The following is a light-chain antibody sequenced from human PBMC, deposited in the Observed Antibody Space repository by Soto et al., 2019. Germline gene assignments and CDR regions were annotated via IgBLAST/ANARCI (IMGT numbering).Light chain of an antibody. CDR1: ENVYINS. CDR2: GAA. CDR3: QQYGTLPLT. Sequence: EIALTQSPGTLSLSPGEGPTLSCRASENVYINSLAWYQQKPGQPPRLLIYGAATRASAVPDRCSGSGSGADFTLTITGLEPEDFAVYYCQQYGTLPLTFGPGTRVD. J-gene: IGKJ3*01. V-gene: IGKV3-20*01.